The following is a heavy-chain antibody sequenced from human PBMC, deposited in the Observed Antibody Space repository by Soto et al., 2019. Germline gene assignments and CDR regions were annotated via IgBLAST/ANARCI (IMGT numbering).Heavy chain of an antibody. CDR1: GFSFSNYE. J-gene: IGHJ4*02. D-gene: IGHD5-18*01. CDR2: ISTTSTT. V-gene: IGHV3-48*03. CDR3: ARGYSIGYGFDY. Sequence: GSLRLSCAASGFSFSNYEMNWVRQAPGKGLEWVSFISTTSTTYYADSVKGRFTFSRDNAKNSLFLQMNSLRAEDTAVYYCARGYSIGYGFDYWGQGTLVTVSS.